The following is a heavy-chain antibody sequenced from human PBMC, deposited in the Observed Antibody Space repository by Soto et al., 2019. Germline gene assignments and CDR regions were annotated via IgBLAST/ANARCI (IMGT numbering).Heavy chain of an antibody. Sequence: GGSLRLSCAASGFTFSSYWMSWVRQAPGKGLEWVANIKQDGSEKYYVDSVKGRFTISRDNAKNSLYLQMNSLRAEDTAVYYCARQMDRYCSGGSCYSSYYYYYYMDVWGKGTTVTVSS. D-gene: IGHD2-15*01. V-gene: IGHV3-7*01. CDR2: IKQDGSEK. J-gene: IGHJ6*03. CDR1: GFTFSSYW. CDR3: ARQMDRYCSGGSCYSSYYYYYYMDV.